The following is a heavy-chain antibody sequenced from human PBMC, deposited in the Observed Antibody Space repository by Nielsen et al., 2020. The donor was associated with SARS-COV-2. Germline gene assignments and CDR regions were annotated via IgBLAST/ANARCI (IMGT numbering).Heavy chain of an antibody. CDR3: ARDPKVTIFGVDLYYYYGMDV. Sequence: GESLKISCAASGFTFSSYEMNWVRQAPGKGLEWVSYISSSGSTIYYADSVKGRFTISRDNAKNSLYLQMNSLRAEDTAVYYCARDPKVTIFGVDLYYYYGMDVWGQGTTVTVSS. D-gene: IGHD3-3*01. J-gene: IGHJ6*02. CDR1: GFTFSSYE. V-gene: IGHV3-48*03. CDR2: ISSSGSTI.